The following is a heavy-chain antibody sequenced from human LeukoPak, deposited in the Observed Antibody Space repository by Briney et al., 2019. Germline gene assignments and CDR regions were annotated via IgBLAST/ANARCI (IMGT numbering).Heavy chain of an antibody. J-gene: IGHJ6*03. CDR2: IIPIFGTA. D-gene: IGHD1-1*01. CDR1: GGTFSSYA. V-gene: IGHV1-69*05. CDR3: ARTERDNYYYYYYMDV. Sequence: SVKVSCKASGGTFSSYAISWVRQAPGQGLEWMGGIIPIFGTADYAQKFQGRVTITTDESTSTAYMELSSLRSEDTAVYYCARTERDNYYYYYYMDVWGKGTTVTVSS.